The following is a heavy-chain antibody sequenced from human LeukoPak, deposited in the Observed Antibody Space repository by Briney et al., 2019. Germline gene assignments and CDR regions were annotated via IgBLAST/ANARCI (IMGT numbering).Heavy chain of an antibody. J-gene: IGHJ5*02. Sequence: SETLSLTCAVYGGSFSGYYWTYIRQPPGKGLEWIGEINHSGSTNYNPSLKSRVTISVDTSKNQFSLKLSSVSAADTAVYYCARSHYYDSSGSHNNWFDPWGQGTLVTVSS. D-gene: IGHD3-22*01. V-gene: IGHV4-34*01. CDR3: ARSHYYDSSGSHNNWFDP. CDR1: GGSFSGYY. CDR2: INHSGST.